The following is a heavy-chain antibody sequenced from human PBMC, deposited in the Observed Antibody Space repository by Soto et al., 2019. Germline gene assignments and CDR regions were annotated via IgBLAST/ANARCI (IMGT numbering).Heavy chain of an antibody. Sequence: SVKVSCKASGGTFSSYAVSWVRQAPGQGLEWMGGIIPIFGTANYAQKFQGRVTITADESTSTAYMELSSLRSEDTAVYYCARGEQWLVLDYYYYGMDVWGQGTTVTVSS. CDR3: ARGEQWLVLDYYYYGMDV. CDR2: IIPIFGTA. J-gene: IGHJ6*02. V-gene: IGHV1-69*13. D-gene: IGHD6-19*01. CDR1: GGTFSSYA.